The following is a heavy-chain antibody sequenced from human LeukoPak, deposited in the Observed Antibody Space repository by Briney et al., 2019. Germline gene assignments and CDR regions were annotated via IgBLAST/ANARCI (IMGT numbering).Heavy chain of an antibody. CDR1: GFTFNRYW. V-gene: IGHV3-74*03. D-gene: IGHD3/OR15-3a*01. Sequence: GGSLRLSCAASGFTFNRYWMHWVRQAPGKGLVWVSRISPDGNSATYADSVKGRFTISRDNAKNTLYLQMNSLRAKDSAVYYCVSLDGVYYYHMDVWGQGTTVIVSS. CDR2: ISPDGNSA. CDR3: VSLDGVYYYHMDV. J-gene: IGHJ6*02.